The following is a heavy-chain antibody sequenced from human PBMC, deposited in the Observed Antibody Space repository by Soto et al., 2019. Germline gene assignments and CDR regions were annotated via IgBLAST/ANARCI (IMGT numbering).Heavy chain of an antibody. D-gene: IGHD2-2*01. CDR1: GFTFSSYG. CDR3: AKLPWRGYCISTSCYAGGGYYGMDV. V-gene: IGHV3-30*18. CDR2: ISYDGSNK. J-gene: IGHJ6*02. Sequence: QVQLVESGGGVVQPGRSLRLSCAASGFTFSSYGMHWVRQAPGKGLEWVAVISYDGSNKYYADSVKGRFTISRDNSKNTLYLQMNSLRAEDTAVYYCAKLPWRGYCISTSCYAGGGYYGMDVWGQGTTFTVSS.